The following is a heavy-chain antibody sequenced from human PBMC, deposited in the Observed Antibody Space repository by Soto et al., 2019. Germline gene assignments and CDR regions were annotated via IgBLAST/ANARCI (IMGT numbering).Heavy chain of an antibody. CDR2: IYYSGST. CDR3: ARWNSWFGGSYVDY. CDR1: GISIKRILYY. D-gene: IGHD1-26*01. Sequence: SETLSLTCTLPGISIKRILYYWGCVRRAPGKGLEWIVTIYYSGSTYYNPSLKSRVTISVDTSKNHFSLRLYFVTAADTALYFCARWNSWFGGSYVDYWGQGALVT. V-gene: IGHV4-39*02. J-gene: IGHJ4*02.